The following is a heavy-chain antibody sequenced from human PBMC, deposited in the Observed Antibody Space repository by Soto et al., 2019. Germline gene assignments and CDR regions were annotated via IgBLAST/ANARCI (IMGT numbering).Heavy chain of an antibody. Sequence: TSVKVSCKASGGTFSSYTISWVRQAPGQGLEWMGWIIPILGIANYAQKFQGRVTITADKSTSTAYMELSSLRSEDTAVYYCARDSRDYDYIWGSHRPGTYFDYWGQGTLVAVSS. J-gene: IGHJ4*02. CDR2: IIPILGIA. D-gene: IGHD3-16*02. CDR1: GGTFSSYT. CDR3: ARDSRDYDYIWGSHRPGTYFDY. V-gene: IGHV1-69*10.